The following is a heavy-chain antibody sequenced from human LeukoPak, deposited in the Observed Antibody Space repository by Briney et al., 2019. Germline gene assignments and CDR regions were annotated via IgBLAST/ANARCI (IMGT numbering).Heavy chain of an antibody. J-gene: IGHJ4*02. V-gene: IGHV3-7*01. CDR1: GFTFSDYW. CDR2: IKQDGSEK. D-gene: IGHD6-13*01. Sequence: GGSLRLSCVASGFTFSDYWMSWVRQAPGKGLEWVANIKQDGSEKYYVDSVKGRFTISRDNAENSLLLQINSLRADDTAVYYCARISVAAPGRDYWGQGTLVTVSS. CDR3: ARISVAAPGRDY.